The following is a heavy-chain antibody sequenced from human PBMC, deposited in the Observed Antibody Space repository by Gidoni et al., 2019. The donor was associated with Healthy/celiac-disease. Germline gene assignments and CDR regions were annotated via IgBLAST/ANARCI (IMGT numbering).Heavy chain of an antibody. CDR1: GFTFSSYG. D-gene: IGHD2-2*02. V-gene: IGHV3-30*03. CDR2: ISYDGSNK. Sequence: QVQLVESGGGVVQPGRSLRLSCAASGFTFSSYGMHWVRQAPGKGLEWVAVISYDGSNKYYADSVKGRFTISRDNSKNTLYLQMNSLRAEDTAVYYCARGYCSSTSCYKGVNYYYGMDVWGQGTTVTVSS. J-gene: IGHJ6*02. CDR3: ARGYCSSTSCYKGVNYYYGMDV.